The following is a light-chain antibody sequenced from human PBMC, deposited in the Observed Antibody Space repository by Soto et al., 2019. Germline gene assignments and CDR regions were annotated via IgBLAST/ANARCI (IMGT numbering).Light chain of an antibody. Sequence: EIVFTQSPGTLSLSPEEGATLSCRASRSLDSGQLAWYQQKVGRAPRLLIHDAFMRATGIPDRFSGSGSGTDLTLTIARLEPEDFAVYFCQQYDGTPTTFGQGTRLEIK. CDR2: DAF. CDR1: RSLDSGQ. J-gene: IGKJ5*01. V-gene: IGKV3-20*01. CDR3: QQYDGTPTT.